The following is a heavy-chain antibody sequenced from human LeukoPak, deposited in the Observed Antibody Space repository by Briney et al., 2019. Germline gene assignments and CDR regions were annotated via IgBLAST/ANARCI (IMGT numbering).Heavy chain of an antibody. Sequence: SVKVSCKASGGTFSSYAISWVRQAPGQGLEWMGRIIPILGIANYAQKFQGRVTITADKSTSTAYMELSSLRSEDTAVYYCARDPHYYGSGSLFDYWGQGTLVTVSS. D-gene: IGHD3-10*01. CDR1: GGTFSSYA. CDR3: ARDPHYYGSGSLFDY. J-gene: IGHJ4*02. CDR2: IIPILGIA. V-gene: IGHV1-69*04.